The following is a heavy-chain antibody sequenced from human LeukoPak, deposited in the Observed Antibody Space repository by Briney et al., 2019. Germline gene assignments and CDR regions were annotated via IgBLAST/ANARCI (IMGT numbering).Heavy chain of an antibody. J-gene: IGHJ4*02. CDR3: ARDKNYYGSGSYYKAAKPFDY. Sequence: GGSLRLSCAASGFTFSSYEMHWVRQAPGKGLEWVSGINWNGGSTGYADSVKGRFTISRDNAKNSLYLQMNSLRAEDTALYYCARDKNYYGSGSYYKAAKPFDYWGQGTLVTVSS. CDR1: GFTFSSYE. D-gene: IGHD3-10*01. CDR2: INWNGGST. V-gene: IGHV3-20*04.